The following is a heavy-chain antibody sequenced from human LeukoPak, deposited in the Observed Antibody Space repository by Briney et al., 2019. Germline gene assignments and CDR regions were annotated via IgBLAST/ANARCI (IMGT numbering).Heavy chain of an antibody. Sequence: GGSLTLSCAASGFTFRNYAMTWVRQAPGKGLEWVSSVRAAGGSRWYADCVKGRFTISKDEYTNSLYLQMSGLRAEDTAVYYCAKSDPGYCAGGSCNLGIDYWGQGTLVTVSS. CDR1: GFTFRNYA. CDR3: AKSDPGYCAGGSCNLGIDY. CDR2: VRAAGGSR. V-gene: IGHV3-23*01. J-gene: IGHJ4*02. D-gene: IGHD2-15*01.